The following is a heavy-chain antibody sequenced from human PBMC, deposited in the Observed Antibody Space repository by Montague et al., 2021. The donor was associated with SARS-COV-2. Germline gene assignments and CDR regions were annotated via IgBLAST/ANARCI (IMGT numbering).Heavy chain of an antibody. CDR3: VRDQSPMGFDY. CDR1: GFTLSNYN. D-gene: IGHD5-24*01. J-gene: IGHJ4*02. Sequence: SLRLSCAASGFTLSNYNMNWIRQAPGKGLEWVSSVSYSSTYIYYPDSVKGRFSISRDNAQNSLSLQMNNLRADDTAVYYCVRDQSPMGFDYWGQGTLVTVSS. CDR2: VSYSSTYI. V-gene: IGHV3-21*03.